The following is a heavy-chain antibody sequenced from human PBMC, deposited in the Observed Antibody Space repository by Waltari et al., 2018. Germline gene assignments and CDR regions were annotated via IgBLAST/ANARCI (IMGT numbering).Heavy chain of an antibody. CDR3: ARRGEMATISWYFDL. D-gene: IGHD5-12*01. J-gene: IGHJ2*01. Sequence: EVQLVQSGAEVKKPGESLKISCKGSGYSFTSYWIGWLRQMPGKGLEWMGIIYPGDSDTRYSPSFQGQVTISADKSISTAYLQWSSLKASDTAMYYCARRGEMATISWYFDLWGRGTLVTVSS. CDR2: IYPGDSDT. V-gene: IGHV5-51*03. CDR1: GYSFTSYW.